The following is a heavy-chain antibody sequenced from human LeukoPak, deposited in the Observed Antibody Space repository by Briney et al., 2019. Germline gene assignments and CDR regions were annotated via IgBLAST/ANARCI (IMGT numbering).Heavy chain of an antibody. CDR3: ARELVAKGEY. V-gene: IGHV3-30*04. CDR2: ISSEGSNK. D-gene: IGHD2-8*02. J-gene: IGHJ4*02. CDR1: GFTFSNYP. Sequence: GGSLTLSRAASGFTFSNYPMHWARPAPGKGLEWVALISSEGSNKWFARSVKGRFTISRDSTKNTMYLQMNNVRPEHTAVYCCARELVAKGEYWGEGTLVSVSS.